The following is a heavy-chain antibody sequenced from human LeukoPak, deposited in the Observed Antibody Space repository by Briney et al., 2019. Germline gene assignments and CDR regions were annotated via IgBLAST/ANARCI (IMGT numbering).Heavy chain of an antibody. Sequence: PGGSLRLSCAASGFTFSSYAMSWVRQAPGKGLEWVSAISGSGGSTYYADSVKGRFTISRDNSKNTLYLQMNSLRAEDTAVYYCAKVGWLNYYGSGSYDYWGQGTLVTVSS. CDR2: ISGSGGST. J-gene: IGHJ4*02. D-gene: IGHD3-10*01. V-gene: IGHV3-23*01. CDR3: AKVGWLNYYGSGSYDY. CDR1: GFTFSSYA.